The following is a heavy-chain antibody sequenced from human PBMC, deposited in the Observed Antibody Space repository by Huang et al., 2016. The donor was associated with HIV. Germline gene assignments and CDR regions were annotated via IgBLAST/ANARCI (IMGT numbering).Heavy chain of an antibody. V-gene: IGHV3-21*01. CDR1: GFTFSSYA. CDR2: IGSSRRYI. Sequence: EVQLVESGGGLVKPGGSLRLSCAASGFTFSSYAMNWVRQAPGKGLEWVSSIGSSRRYIHYAESVKGRVTISRDDAKSSLFLQMNSLRAEDTAVYYCARPQGDKIRGIIRSYYYYYGMDVWGQGTTVTVSS. J-gene: IGHJ6*02. D-gene: IGHD3-10*01. CDR3: ARPQGDKIRGIIRSYYYYYGMDV.